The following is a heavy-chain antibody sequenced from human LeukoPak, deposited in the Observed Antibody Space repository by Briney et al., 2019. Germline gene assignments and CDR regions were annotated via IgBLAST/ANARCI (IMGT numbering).Heavy chain of an antibody. CDR1: GFTFSSYW. J-gene: IGHJ4*02. CDR3: ARVASIDYYDFWSGYYSIYDY. D-gene: IGHD3-3*01. CDR2: IKQDGSEK. Sequence: GGSLRLSCAASGFTFSSYWMSWVRQAPGKGLEWVANIKQDGSEKYYVDSVKGRFTISRDNAKNSLYLQMNSLRAEDTAVHYCARVASIDYYDFWSGYYSIYDYWGQGTLVTVSS. V-gene: IGHV3-7*01.